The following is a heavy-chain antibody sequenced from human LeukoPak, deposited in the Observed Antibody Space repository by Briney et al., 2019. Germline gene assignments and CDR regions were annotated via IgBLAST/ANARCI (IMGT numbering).Heavy chain of an antibody. CDR3: ARGLDSNGYYAP. Sequence: ASVKVSCKASGYTFTGYYMHWVRQAPGQGLEWMGRINPSGGTTTYAQKFQGRVTLTRDTSTNTVYMELSSLRSEDTAVYYCARGLDSNGYYAPWGQGTLVTVSS. V-gene: IGHV1-46*01. CDR1: GYTFTGYY. CDR2: INPSGGTT. J-gene: IGHJ5*02. D-gene: IGHD3-22*01.